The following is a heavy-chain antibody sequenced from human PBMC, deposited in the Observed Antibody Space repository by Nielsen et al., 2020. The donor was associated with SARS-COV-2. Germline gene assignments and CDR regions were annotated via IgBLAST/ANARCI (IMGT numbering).Heavy chain of an antibody. V-gene: IGHV3-30*03. CDR1: GFTFSSYG. Sequence: GESLKISCAASGFTFSSYGMHWVRQAPGKGLEWVAVTSYDGSNKYYADSVKGRFTISRDNSKNTLYLQMNSLRAEDTAVYYCAADYYDSSGYLYFDYWGQGTLVTVSS. J-gene: IGHJ4*02. CDR2: TSYDGSNK. CDR3: AADYYDSSGYLYFDY. D-gene: IGHD3-22*01.